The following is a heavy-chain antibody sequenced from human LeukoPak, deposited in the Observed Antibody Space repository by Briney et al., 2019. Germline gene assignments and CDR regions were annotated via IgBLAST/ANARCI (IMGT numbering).Heavy chain of an antibody. V-gene: IGHV3-30*04. CDR3: ARGRAAGWGDFDY. CDR2: ISYDGSNK. CDR1: GFTFSSYA. D-gene: IGHD6-13*01. Sequence: PGKSLRLPCAASGFTFSSYAMHWVRQAPGKGLEWVAVISYDGSNKYYADSVKGRFTISRDNSKNTLYLQMNSLRAEDTAVYYCARGRAAGWGDFDYWGQGTQVTVSS. J-gene: IGHJ4*02.